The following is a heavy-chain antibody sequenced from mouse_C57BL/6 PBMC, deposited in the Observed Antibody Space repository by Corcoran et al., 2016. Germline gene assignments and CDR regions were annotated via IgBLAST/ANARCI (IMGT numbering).Heavy chain of an antibody. V-gene: IGHV9-3*01. CDR2: INTYSGVP. Sequence: QIQLVQSGPELKKPGETVKISCKASGYTFTTYGMSWVKQAPGKGLKWMGWINTYSGVPTYADDFKGRFAFSLETSASTAYLQINNLKNEDTATYFCATTGTIAYWGQGTLVTVSA. J-gene: IGHJ3*01. CDR3: ATTGTIAY. D-gene: IGHD4-1*02. CDR1: GYTFTTYG.